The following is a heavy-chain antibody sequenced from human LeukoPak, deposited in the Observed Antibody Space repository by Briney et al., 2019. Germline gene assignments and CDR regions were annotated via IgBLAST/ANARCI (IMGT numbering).Heavy chain of an antibody. CDR3: VPSANYYYFDY. CDR2: INPRSGGT. Sequence: ASVKVSCKASGYTFTNYYMHWVRQGPGLGFEWMGWINPRSGGTSYPQKFQGRLTMTRDTSISTAYMELSRLGSDDTAVYYCVPSANYYYFDYWGQGTLVTVSS. J-gene: IGHJ4*02. V-gene: IGHV1-2*02. CDR1: GYTFTNYY. D-gene: IGHD1-26*01.